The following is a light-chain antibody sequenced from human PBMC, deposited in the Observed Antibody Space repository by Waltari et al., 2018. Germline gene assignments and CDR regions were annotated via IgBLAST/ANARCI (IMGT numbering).Light chain of an antibody. CDR3: QQYYSTPYT. V-gene: IGKV4-1*01. Sequence: DIVMTQSPDSLAVSLGERATINCKSSQSVLYSANHNNYLAWYQQKPGKSPKLLSYWASTRGSGVPDRFSGSGSGADFTLTISTLQAEDVAVYYCQQYYSTPYTFGQGTRLEIK. J-gene: IGKJ2*01. CDR1: QSVLYSANHNNY. CDR2: WAS.